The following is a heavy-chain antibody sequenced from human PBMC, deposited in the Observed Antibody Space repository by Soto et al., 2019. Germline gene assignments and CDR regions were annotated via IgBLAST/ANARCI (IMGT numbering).Heavy chain of an antibody. Sequence: VASVKVSCKASGYTFTSYGISWVRQAPGQGLEWMGWISAYNGNTNYAQKLQGRVTMTRDISIATAYMELSSLRSDDTAIYYCARMATFGSLNWFDPWGQGTLVTVSS. J-gene: IGHJ5*02. CDR3: ARMATFGSLNWFDP. V-gene: IGHV1-18*01. D-gene: IGHD3-16*01. CDR1: GYTFTSYG. CDR2: ISAYNGNT.